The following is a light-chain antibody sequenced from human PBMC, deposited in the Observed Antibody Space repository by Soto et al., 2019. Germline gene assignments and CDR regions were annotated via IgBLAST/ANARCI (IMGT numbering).Light chain of an antibody. Sequence: QSVLTQPASVSGSPGQSITISCTGTSDDIGANNYVSWYHHHPGKAPKILIYEAANRPSGISHRFSGSKSGNTASLTISGLQAEDEADYFCTSYTSASTLVFGGGTKLSVL. J-gene: IGLJ2*01. CDR1: SDDIGANNY. V-gene: IGLV2-14*01. CDR3: TSYTSASTLV. CDR2: EAA.